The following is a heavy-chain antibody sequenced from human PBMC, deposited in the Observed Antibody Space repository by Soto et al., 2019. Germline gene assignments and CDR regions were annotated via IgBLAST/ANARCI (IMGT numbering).Heavy chain of an antibody. V-gene: IGHV4-61*01. D-gene: IGHD6-19*01. Sequence: PSETLSLTCTVSGGSVSSGSYYWSWIRQPPGKGLEWIGYIYYSGSTNYNPSLKSRVTISVDTSKNQFSLKLSSVTAADTAVYYCARGTSGWPYYFDYWGQGTLVTVSS. J-gene: IGHJ4*02. CDR1: GGSVSSGSYY. CDR3: ARGTSGWPYYFDY. CDR2: IYYSGST.